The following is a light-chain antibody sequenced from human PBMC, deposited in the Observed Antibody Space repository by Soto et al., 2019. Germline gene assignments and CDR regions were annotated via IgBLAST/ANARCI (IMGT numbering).Light chain of an antibody. J-gene: IGKJ1*01. V-gene: IGKV3-15*01. CDR1: QSVSSN. CDR3: QQYNNWPRT. Sequence: EIVMTQPPATVPASPGERVTLSCRASQSVSSNLAWYQQKPGQAPRLLIYGASTRATGIPARFSGSGSGTEFTLTISSLQSEDFAVYYCQQYNNWPRTFGQGTKVDIK. CDR2: GAS.